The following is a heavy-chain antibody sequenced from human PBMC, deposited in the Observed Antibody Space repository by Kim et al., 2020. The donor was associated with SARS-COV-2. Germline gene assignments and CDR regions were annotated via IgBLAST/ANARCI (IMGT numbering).Heavy chain of an antibody. D-gene: IGHD2-8*02. V-gene: IGHV3-11*05. CDR3: GRAPTGTADY. CDR2: YS. J-gene: IGHJ4*02. Sequence: YSKYAGSVRGRFTISRDNAKNSLYLEMNSLRADDTAVYYCGRAPTGTADYWGQGTLVTVSS.